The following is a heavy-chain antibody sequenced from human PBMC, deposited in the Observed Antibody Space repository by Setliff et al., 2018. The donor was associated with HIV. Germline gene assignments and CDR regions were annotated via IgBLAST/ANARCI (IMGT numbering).Heavy chain of an antibody. V-gene: IGHV1-69*05. J-gene: IGHJ4*02. CDR2: ITALFQRT. CDR1: GDTFRNYA. D-gene: IGHD6-13*01. Sequence: GASVKVSCKVSGDTFRNYAINWVRLAPGQGLEWMGEITALFQRTQYAQKFQGRVTFTTDESTSTAYMELRSLRSDDTAIFYCARGRMAAAGMFIPRALDYWGQGTLVTVSS. CDR3: ARGRMAAAGMFIPRALDY.